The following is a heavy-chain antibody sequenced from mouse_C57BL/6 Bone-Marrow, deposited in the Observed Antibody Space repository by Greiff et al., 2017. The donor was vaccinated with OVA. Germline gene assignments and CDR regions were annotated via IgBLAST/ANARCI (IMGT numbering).Heavy chain of an antibody. CDR1: GFNIKDDY. V-gene: IGHV14-4*01. J-gene: IGHJ2*01. CDR3: PYGSTFDY. D-gene: IGHD1-1*01. CDR2: IDPENGDT. Sequence: VQLQQSGAELVRPGASVKLSCTASGFNIKDDYMHWVKQRPEQGLEWIGWIDPENGDTEYASKFQGKATITADTSSNTAYLQLSSLTSEDSAVYYCPYGSTFDYWGQGTTLTVSS.